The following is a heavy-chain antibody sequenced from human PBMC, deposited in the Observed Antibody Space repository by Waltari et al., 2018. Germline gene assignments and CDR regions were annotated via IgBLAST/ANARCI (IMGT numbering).Heavy chain of an antibody. CDR2: RKEDGGEE. CDR3: ARDRLVVDY. V-gene: IGHV3-7*01. Sequence: EVQLVESGGGLVQPGGSLRLSCAASGLTFSSYWMSGVRQAPGKGLEWEANRKEDGGEEYSVESVSVRFTGARDNAKSVLSLQTNSLRAEDTAVYYCARDRLVVDYWGHGALVTVSS. CDR1: GLTFSSYW. J-gene: IGHJ4*01. D-gene: IGHD2-21*01.